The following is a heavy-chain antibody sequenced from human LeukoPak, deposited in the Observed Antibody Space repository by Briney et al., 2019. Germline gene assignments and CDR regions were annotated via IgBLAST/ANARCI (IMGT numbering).Heavy chain of an antibody. Sequence: GGSLRLSCAASEFTFSTYLMTWVRQAPGKGLEWVANIRQDGSEKYYADSVRGRFTISRDDGKKSLYLQMNSLRVEDTAVYYCAGERPSSSWYDFWGQGTLVTVSS. CDR3: AGERPSSSWYDF. J-gene: IGHJ5*01. CDR1: EFTFSTYL. D-gene: IGHD6-13*01. V-gene: IGHV3-7*01. CDR2: IRQDGSEK.